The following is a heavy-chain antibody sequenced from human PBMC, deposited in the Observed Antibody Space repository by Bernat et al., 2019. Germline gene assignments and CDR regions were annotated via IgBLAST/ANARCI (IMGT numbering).Heavy chain of an antibody. CDR2: IKSKTDGGTT. CDR1: GFTFSNAW. CDR3: TTDYYDSSGYPDYDY. V-gene: IGHV3-15*07. J-gene: IGHJ4*02. D-gene: IGHD3-22*01. Sequence: EVQLVESGGGLVKPGGSLRLSCAASGFTFSNAWMNWVRQAPGKGLEWVGRIKSKTDGGTTDYAAPVKGRFTISRDDSKNTLYLQMNSLKTEDTAVYYCTTDYYDSSGYPDYDYWGQGTLVTVYS.